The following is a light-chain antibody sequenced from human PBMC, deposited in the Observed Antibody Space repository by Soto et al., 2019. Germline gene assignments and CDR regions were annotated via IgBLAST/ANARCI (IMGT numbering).Light chain of an antibody. Sequence: QSALTQPASVSGSPGQSITISCTGTSSDVGGYDYVSWYQQLPGKAPKLLIYDVNKRPSGVSHRFSGSKSGNTASLTISGLQAEDEADYYCSSYTGSSTFVFGTGTKVTVL. J-gene: IGLJ1*01. V-gene: IGLV2-14*01. CDR2: DVN. CDR1: SSDVGGYDY. CDR3: SSYTGSSTFV.